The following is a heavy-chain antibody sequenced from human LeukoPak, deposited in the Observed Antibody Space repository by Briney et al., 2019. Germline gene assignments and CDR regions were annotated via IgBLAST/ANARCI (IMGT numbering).Heavy chain of an antibody. CDR2: INPSGGST. V-gene: IGHV1-46*01. Sequence: GASVKVSCKASGYTFTSYYMHWVRQAPGQGLEWMGIINPSGGSTSYAQKFQGRVTMTRDTSTSTVYMELSSLRSEDTAVYYCAGEWEGRSGSYYTDSRFDYWGQGTLVTVSS. J-gene: IGHJ4*02. D-gene: IGHD3-10*01. CDR1: GYTFTSYY. CDR3: AGEWEGRSGSYYTDSRFDY.